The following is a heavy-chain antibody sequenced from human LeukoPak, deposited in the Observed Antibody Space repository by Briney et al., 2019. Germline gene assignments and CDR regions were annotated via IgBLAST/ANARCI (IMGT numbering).Heavy chain of an antibody. CDR3: ARPYYYYGSGRGAFDI. CDR1: GGSFSGYY. D-gene: IGHD3-10*01. V-gene: IGHV4-34*01. CDR2: INHSGST. Sequence: SETLSLTCAVYGGSFSGYYWSWIRQPPGKGLEWIGEINHSGSTNYNPSLKSRVTISVDTSKNQFSLKLSSVTAADTAVYYCARPYYYYGSGRGAFDIWGQGTMVTVSS. J-gene: IGHJ3*02.